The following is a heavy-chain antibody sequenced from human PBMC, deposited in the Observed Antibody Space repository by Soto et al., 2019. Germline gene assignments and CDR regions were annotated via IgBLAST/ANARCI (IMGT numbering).Heavy chain of an antibody. D-gene: IGHD4-17*01. Sequence: QVQLQESGPGLVKPSQTLSLTCTVSGGSISSGGYYWSWIRQHPGKGLEWIGYIYYSGSTYYNPSLKSRVTISVDTSKNQFSLKLSSVTAADTAVYYCARVSARRGPYGDFNWFDPWGQGTLVTVSS. CDR1: GGSISSGGYY. V-gene: IGHV4-31*03. CDR2: IYYSGST. J-gene: IGHJ5*02. CDR3: ARVSARRGPYGDFNWFDP.